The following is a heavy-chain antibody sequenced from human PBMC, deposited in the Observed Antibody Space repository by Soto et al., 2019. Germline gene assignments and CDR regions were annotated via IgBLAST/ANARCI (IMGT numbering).Heavy chain of an antibody. CDR2: INPSGGST. D-gene: IGHD5-12*01. J-gene: IGHJ4*02. CDR3: ARDQGRRWLQSSTGNFDY. CDR1: GYTFTSYY. V-gene: IGHV1-46*01. Sequence: ASVKDSCKASGYTFTSYYMHWVRQAPGQGLEWMGIINPSGGSTSYAQKFQGRVTMTRYTSTSTVYMELSSLRSEDTAVYYCARDQGRRWLQSSTGNFDYWGQGTLVTVSS.